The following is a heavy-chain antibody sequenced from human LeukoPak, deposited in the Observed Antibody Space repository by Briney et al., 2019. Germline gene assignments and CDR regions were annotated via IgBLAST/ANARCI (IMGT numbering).Heavy chain of an antibody. CDR1: GYRFTSYW. V-gene: IGHV5-51*01. D-gene: IGHD6-13*01. J-gene: IGHJ5*02. CDR3: ARLSEQPQNNWFDP. Sequence: GESLKISCKASGYRFTSYWIGWVRQMPGKGLEWMGIIYPGDSDTRYSPSFQGQVTISADKSISTAYLQWSSLKASDTAMYYCARLSEQPQNNWFDPWGQGTLVTVSS. CDR2: IYPGDSDT.